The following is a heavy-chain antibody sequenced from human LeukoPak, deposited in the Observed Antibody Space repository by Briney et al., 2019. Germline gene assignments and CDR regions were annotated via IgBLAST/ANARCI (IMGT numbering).Heavy chain of an antibody. D-gene: IGHD2-2*01. CDR2: INADSGGT. CDR3: ARSPLDGSSSSCRVFDY. V-gene: IGHV1-2*06. Sequence: ASVKVSCKASGYTFTGYYMHWVRQAPGQGLEWMGRINADSGGTNYAQKFQGRVTMTRDTSISTAYMELSTLRSDDTAVYYCARSPLDGSSSSCRVFDYWGQGALVTVSS. CDR1: GYTFTGYY. J-gene: IGHJ4*02.